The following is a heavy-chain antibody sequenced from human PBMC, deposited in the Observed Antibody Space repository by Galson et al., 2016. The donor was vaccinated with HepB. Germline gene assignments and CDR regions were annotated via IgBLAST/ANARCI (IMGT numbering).Heavy chain of an antibody. Sequence: SLRLSCAGSGFIVSSHYLNWVRQAPGKGLEWVAIIYSGGATYYADSVKGRFTISRDNPKNTLYLQMDGLRVEDTAVYYCARDPGRVPAAGHLDSWGQGTLVTVS. V-gene: IGHV3-53*01. J-gene: IGHJ5*01. CDR1: GFIVSSHY. D-gene: IGHD6-13*01. CDR3: ARDPGRVPAAGHLDS. CDR2: IYSGGAT.